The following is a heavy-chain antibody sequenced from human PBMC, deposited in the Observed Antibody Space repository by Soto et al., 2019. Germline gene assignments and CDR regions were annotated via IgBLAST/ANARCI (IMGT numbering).Heavy chain of an antibody. V-gene: IGHV4-34*01. CDR3: AFYDFSGRTCSGY. J-gene: IGHJ4*02. Sequence: QVQLQQWGAGLLKPSETLSLTCAVYGGSFTEYYWNWVRQYPGKGLEWIGDVSHTGSAKYNPSLQSRVAMSIDKSKNQLSLTMNFVTAADTAVFYCAFYDFSGRTCSGYWGQGTLVTVSS. CDR2: VSHTGSA. D-gene: IGHD3-3*01. CDR1: GGSFTEYY.